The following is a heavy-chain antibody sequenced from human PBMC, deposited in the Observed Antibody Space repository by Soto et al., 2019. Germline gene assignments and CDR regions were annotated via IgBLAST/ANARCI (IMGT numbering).Heavy chain of an antibody. J-gene: IGHJ6*02. D-gene: IGHD6-13*01. CDR1: GGTFSSYA. Sequence: QVQLVQSGVEVKKPGSSVKVSCKASGGTFSSYAISWVRQAPGQGLEWMGGIIPIFGTANYAQKFQGRVTITADESTSTAYMELSSLRSEDTAVYYCARAAAAGSGGTYYYYGMDVWGQGTTVTVSS. V-gene: IGHV1-69*01. CDR3: ARAAAAGSGGTYYYYGMDV. CDR2: IIPIFGTA.